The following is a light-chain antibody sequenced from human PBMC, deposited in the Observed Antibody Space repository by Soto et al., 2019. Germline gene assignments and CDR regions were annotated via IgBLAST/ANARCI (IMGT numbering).Light chain of an antibody. J-gene: IGKJ1*01. V-gene: IGKV1-5*01. CDR2: DAS. CDR1: QSISSW. Sequence: DIQMTQSPSTLSASVGDRVTITCRASQSISSWSAWYQQKPGKAPKLLIYDASSLESGVPSRFSGSGSGTEFTLTISSLQPDDFATYYCQQYNSYRTFGQGTKVEIK. CDR3: QQYNSYRT.